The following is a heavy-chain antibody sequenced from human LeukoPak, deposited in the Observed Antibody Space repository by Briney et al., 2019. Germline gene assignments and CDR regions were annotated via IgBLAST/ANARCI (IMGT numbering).Heavy chain of an antibody. CDR1: GGSISGYY. Sequence: SETLSLTCTVSGGSISGYYWSWIRQPPGKGLEWIGYIYYSGSTNYNPSLKSRVTISVDTSKNQFSLKLSSVTAADTAVYYCARHVLPRSGSYYTWGQGTLVTVSS. J-gene: IGHJ5*02. CDR3: ARHVLPRSGSYYT. D-gene: IGHD3-10*01. CDR2: IYYSGST. V-gene: IGHV4-59*08.